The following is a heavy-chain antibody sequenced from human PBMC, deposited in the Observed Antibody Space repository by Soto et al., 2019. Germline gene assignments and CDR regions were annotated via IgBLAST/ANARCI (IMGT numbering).Heavy chain of an antibody. D-gene: IGHD6-13*01. CDR2: ISDSGST. Sequence: SETLSLTCTVSGDSVNSDSFYWSWVRQPPGKGLEWIGYISDSGSTNYSPSLKSRAAISVGRSRNQFTLTLTSVTAADTAVYYCATSYGNAWYTYWGQGTQVTVSS. CDR3: ATSYGNAWYTY. V-gene: IGHV4-61*01. CDR1: GDSVNSDSFY. J-gene: IGHJ4*02.